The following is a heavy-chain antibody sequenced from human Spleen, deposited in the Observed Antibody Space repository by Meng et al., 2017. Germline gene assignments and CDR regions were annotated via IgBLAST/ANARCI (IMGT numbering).Heavy chain of an antibody. CDR3: ARTGFGEYF. D-gene: IGHD3-10*01. J-gene: IGHJ4*02. Sequence: VRLEQWCAGLLLPSETLSLTCAVHGGSFRRYYWNGIRQSPGKGLEWIGEINETRDTNYNPSLKSRVTISVDTPKNQFSLKLTSVTAADTAVYFCARTGFGEYFWGQGALVTVSS. CDR2: INETRDT. CDR1: GGSFRRYY. V-gene: IGHV4-34*01.